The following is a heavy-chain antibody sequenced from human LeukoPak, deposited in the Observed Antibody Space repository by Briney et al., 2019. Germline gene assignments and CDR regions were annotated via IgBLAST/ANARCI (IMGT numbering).Heavy chain of an antibody. D-gene: IGHD3-3*01. CDR2: IYHSGST. V-gene: IGHV4-4*02. Sequence: PSETLSLTCAASGGSISSDNWWTWVRQSPGEGLEWIGQIYHSGSTTFNPSIKPRVTISVDKSKNQFSLKLSSVTAADTAVYYCLRKTLLGVSPYYFNAMDVWGQGTTVTVSS. CDR1: GGSISSDNW. CDR3: LRKTLLGVSPYYFNAMDV. J-gene: IGHJ6*02.